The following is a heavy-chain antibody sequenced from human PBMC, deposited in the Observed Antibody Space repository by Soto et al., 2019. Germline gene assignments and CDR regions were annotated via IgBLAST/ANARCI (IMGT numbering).Heavy chain of an antibody. J-gene: IGHJ5*02. D-gene: IGHD6-19*01. V-gene: IGHV1-3*01. CDR3: ARDSSGWFNWFDP. CDR2: INAGNGNT. Sequence: GASVKVSCKASGYTFTSYAMHWERQAPGQRLEWMGWINAGNGNTKYSQKFQGRVTITRDTSASTAYMELSSLRSEDTAVYYCARDSSGWFNWFDPWGQGTLVTVSS. CDR1: GYTFTSYA.